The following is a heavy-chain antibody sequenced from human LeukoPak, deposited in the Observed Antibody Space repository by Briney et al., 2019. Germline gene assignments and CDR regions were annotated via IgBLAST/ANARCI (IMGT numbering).Heavy chain of an antibody. D-gene: IGHD3-22*01. J-gene: IGHJ3*02. CDR3: ARGYYDSSGLRDAFDI. CDR2: IIPIFGTA. CDR1: GGTFSSYA. Sequence: SVKVSCKASGGTFSSYAISWVRQAPGQGLEWMGGIIPIFGTANYAQKFQGRVTITADKSTSTAYMELSSLRSEDTAVYYCARGYYDSSGLRDAFDIWGQGTMVTVSS. V-gene: IGHV1-69*06.